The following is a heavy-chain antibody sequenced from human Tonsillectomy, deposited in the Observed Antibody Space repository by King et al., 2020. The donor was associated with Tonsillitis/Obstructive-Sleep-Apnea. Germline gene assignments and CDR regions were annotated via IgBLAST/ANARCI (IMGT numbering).Heavy chain of an antibody. CDR1: GFTFSSYW. CDR2: IKQDGSEK. V-gene: IGHV3-7*04. Sequence: VQLVQSGGGLVEPGGSLRLSCAASGFTFSSYWMTWVRQAPGKGLEWVANIKQDGSEKYYVDSVKGRFTISRDNAKNYLYLQMNSLRAEDTAVYYCARSSRFLEWLDYWGQGTLVTVSS. CDR3: ARSSRFLEWLDY. J-gene: IGHJ4*02. D-gene: IGHD3-3*01.